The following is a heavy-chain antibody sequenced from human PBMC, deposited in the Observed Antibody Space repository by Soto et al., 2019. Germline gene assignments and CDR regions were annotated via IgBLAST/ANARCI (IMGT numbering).Heavy chain of an antibody. J-gene: IGHJ4*02. D-gene: IGHD3-9*01. CDR1: GFSLSTSGVG. V-gene: IGHV2-5*02. Sequence: QITLKESGPTLVKPTQTLTLTCTFSGFSLSTSGVGVAWIRQPPGKALEWHALIYWDDAKRYSLSPKSRLTITKXTXKXXVVLTMTNMAPADTATYYCAHSRKSYYDILTGYNYWGQGTLVNVSS. CDR3: AHSRKSYYDILTGYNY. CDR2: IYWDDAK.